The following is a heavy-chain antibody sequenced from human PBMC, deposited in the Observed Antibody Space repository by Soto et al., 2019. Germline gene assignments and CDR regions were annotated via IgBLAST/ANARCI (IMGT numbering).Heavy chain of an antibody. CDR2: IYWDDDK. Sequence: QITLKESGPTLVKPTQTLTLTCTFSGFSLSSSGVGVGWIRQPPGKALEWLTFIYWDDDKRYSPSLKSRLTTTKDTSNNQVVLTLTNMDPVDTATYYCARRVVAGITYCFDSWGQGTRLTVSS. D-gene: IGHD2-15*01. V-gene: IGHV2-5*02. CDR1: GFSLSSSGVG. CDR3: ARRVVAGITYCFDS. J-gene: IGHJ4*02.